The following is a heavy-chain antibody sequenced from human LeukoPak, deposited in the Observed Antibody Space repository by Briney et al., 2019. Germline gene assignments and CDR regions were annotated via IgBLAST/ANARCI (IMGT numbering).Heavy chain of an antibody. J-gene: IGHJ4*02. V-gene: IGHV4-34*01. CDR2: IDHSGST. CDR1: GGSFSGYY. CDR3: AGNIAARLDY. D-gene: IGHD6-6*01. Sequence: SETLSLTCAVYGGSFSGYYWSWIRQPPGKGLEWIGEIDHSGSTNYNPSLKSRVTISVDTSKNQFSLKLSSVTAADTAVYYCAGNIAARLDYWGQGTLDTVSS.